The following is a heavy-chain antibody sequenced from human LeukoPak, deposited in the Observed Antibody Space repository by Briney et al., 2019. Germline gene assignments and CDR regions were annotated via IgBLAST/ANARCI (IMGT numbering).Heavy chain of an antibody. Sequence: GGSLRLSCAASGFTFSSYGMHWVRQAPGKGLEWVAVIWYDGSNKYYADSAKGRFTISRDNSKNTLYLQMNSLRAEDTAVYYCARDASLYGGLSCLDYWGQGTLVTVSS. V-gene: IGHV3-33*01. J-gene: IGHJ4*02. CDR2: IWYDGSNK. CDR1: GFTFSSYG. CDR3: ARDASLYGGLSCLDY. D-gene: IGHD4-23*01.